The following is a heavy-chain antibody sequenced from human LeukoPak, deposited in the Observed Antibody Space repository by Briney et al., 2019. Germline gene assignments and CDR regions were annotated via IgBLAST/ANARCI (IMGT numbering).Heavy chain of an antibody. CDR3: ARMAILMVYAKGGWFDP. J-gene: IGHJ5*02. V-gene: IGHV4-34*12. Sequence: KPSETRSLTCAVYGGSFSGYYWSWIRQPPGKGLEWIGEIIHSGSTNYNPSLKSRVTISVDTSKNQFSLKLSSVTAADTAVYYCARMAILMVYAKGGWFDPWGQGTLVTVSS. D-gene: IGHD2-8*01. CDR1: GGSFSGYY. CDR2: IIHSGST.